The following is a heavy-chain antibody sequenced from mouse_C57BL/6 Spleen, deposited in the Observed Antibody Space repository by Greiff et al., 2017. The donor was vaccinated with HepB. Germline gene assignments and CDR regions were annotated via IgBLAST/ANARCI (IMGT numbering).Heavy chain of an antibody. V-gene: IGHV1-69*01. J-gene: IGHJ2*01. Sequence: VQLQQPGAELVMPGASVKLSCKASGYTFTSYWMHWVKQRPGQGLEWIGEIDPSDSYTNYNQKFKGKSTLTVDKSSSTAYMQLSSLTSEDSAVYYCARLGYYGSFYFDYWGQGTTLTVSS. CDR1: GYTFTSYW. CDR3: ARLGYYGSFYFDY. D-gene: IGHD1-1*01. CDR2: IDPSDSYT.